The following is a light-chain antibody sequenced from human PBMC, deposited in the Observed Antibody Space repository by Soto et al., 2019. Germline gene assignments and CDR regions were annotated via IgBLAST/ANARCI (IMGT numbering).Light chain of an antibody. CDR1: QSVSSY. V-gene: IGKV3-11*01. CDR3: QQRHKWPRT. J-gene: IGKJ2*01. Sequence: EIVLTQSPATLSLSPGERATLSCRAGQSVSSYLAWYQQKPGQAPRLLIYDASNRATGIPARFSGSGSGTDFTLTISSLEPEDCAVYYCQQRHKWPRTFGQGTKLEIK. CDR2: DAS.